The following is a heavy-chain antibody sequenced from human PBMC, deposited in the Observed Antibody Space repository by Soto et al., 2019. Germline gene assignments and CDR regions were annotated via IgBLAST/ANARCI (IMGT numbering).Heavy chain of an antibody. CDR3: ARQGYSSGWRPYYYYGMDV. D-gene: IGHD6-19*01. CDR1: GGSISSSSYY. CDR2: IYYSGRT. J-gene: IGHJ6*02. Sequence: SETLSLTCTVSGGSISSSSYYWGWIRQPPGKGLEWIGGIYYSGRTYYNPSLKSRVTISVDTSKNQFSLKLSSVTAADTAVYYCARQGYSSGWRPYYYYGMDVWGQGTTVTVSS. V-gene: IGHV4-39*01.